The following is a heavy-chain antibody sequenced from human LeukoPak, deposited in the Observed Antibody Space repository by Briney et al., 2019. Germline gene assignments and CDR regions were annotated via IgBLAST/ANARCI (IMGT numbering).Heavy chain of an antibody. V-gene: IGHV3-66*01. CDR2: IYSGGST. CDR1: GFTFDDYG. D-gene: IGHD6-6*01. Sequence: GGSLRLSCAASGFTFDDYGMSWVRQAPGKGLEWVSVIYSGGSTYYADSVKGRFTISRDNSKNTLYLQMNSLRAEDTAVYYCARSAARPGWGQGTLVTVSS. J-gene: IGHJ4*02. CDR3: ARSAARPG.